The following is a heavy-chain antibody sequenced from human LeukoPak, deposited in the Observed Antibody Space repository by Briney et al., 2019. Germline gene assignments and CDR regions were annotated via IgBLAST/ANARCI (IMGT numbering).Heavy chain of an antibody. D-gene: IGHD6-6*01. CDR1: GYTFTAYY. J-gene: IGHJ5*02. Sequence: ASVKVSCKASGYTFTAYYIHWVRQAPGQGLEWMGWINPNSGGTNYAQKFQGRVTMTRDTSISTAYMELSRLRSDDTAVYYCAREYSSSFWFDPWGQGTLVTVSS. CDR3: AREYSSSFWFDP. CDR2: INPNSGGT. V-gene: IGHV1-2*02.